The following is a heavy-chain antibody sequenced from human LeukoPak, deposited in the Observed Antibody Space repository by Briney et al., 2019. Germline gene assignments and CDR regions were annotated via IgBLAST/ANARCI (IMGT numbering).Heavy chain of an antibody. V-gene: IGHV4-59*12. Sequence: SETLSLACTVSGGSISSYYWSWIRQPPGKGLEWIGYIYHSGSTYYNPSLKSRVTIAVDRSKNQFSLKLSSVTAADTAVYYCASGPSPAAEHWGQGTLVTVSS. D-gene: IGHD6-13*01. CDR3: ASGPSPAAEH. J-gene: IGHJ4*02. CDR1: GGSISSYY. CDR2: IYHSGST.